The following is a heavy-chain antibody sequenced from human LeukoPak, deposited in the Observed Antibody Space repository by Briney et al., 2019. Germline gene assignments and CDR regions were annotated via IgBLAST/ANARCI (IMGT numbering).Heavy chain of an antibody. CDR1: GYTFTSYG. J-gene: IGHJ5*02. CDR2: ISAYNGNT. V-gene: IGHV1-18*01. D-gene: IGHD2-2*01. CDR3: ARDPYCSSTSCYGWFDP. Sequence: ASVKVSCKASGYTFTSYGISWVRQAPGQGLEWMGWISAYNGNTNYAQKLQGRVTMTTDTPTSTAYMELRSLRSDDTAVYYCARDPYCSSTSCYGWFDPWGQGTLVTVSS.